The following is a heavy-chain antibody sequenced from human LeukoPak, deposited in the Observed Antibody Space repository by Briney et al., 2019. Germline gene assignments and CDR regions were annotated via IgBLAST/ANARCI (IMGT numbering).Heavy chain of an antibody. CDR1: GFTFSNSA. V-gene: IGHV3-30*18. CDR3: AKDMYYRGSGSYFNVDY. D-gene: IGHD3-10*01. CDR2: ISYDGNNK. Sequence: GGSLRLSCAASGFTFSNSAMNWVRQAPGKGLEWVVVISYDGNNKYYSDSVKGRFTISRDNSKNTLYLQMNSLRAEDTAVYYCAKDMYYRGSGSYFNVDYWGQGTLVTVSS. J-gene: IGHJ4*02.